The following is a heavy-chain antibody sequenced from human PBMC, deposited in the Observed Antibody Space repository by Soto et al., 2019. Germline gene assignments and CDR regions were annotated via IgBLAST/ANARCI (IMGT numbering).Heavy chain of an antibody. V-gene: IGHV6-1*01. D-gene: IGHD2-21*02. CDR1: GDSVSSDSAA. CDR3: GRGDQCLLY. Sequence: SQTLSLTCGICGDSVSSDSAAWNWIRQSPSRGLEWLGRTYYKSKWYYNYAVSVKSRIAIKSDTSKNQFSLQLNSVTPEDTAVYFCGRGDQCLLYCGRGTLVAVSS. J-gene: IGHJ4*02. CDR2: TYYKSKWYY.